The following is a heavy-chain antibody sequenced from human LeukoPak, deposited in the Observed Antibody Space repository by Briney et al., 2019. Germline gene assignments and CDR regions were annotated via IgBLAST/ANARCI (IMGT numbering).Heavy chain of an antibody. V-gene: IGHV3-53*01. D-gene: IGHD3-22*01. Sequence: GGSLRLSCAASGFTVSSNYMSWVRQAPGKGLEWVSVIYSGGSTYYADSVKGRFTISRDNSKNTLYLQMNSLRAEDTAVYYCARDLVCDRSGYSGGGGGDYWGQGTLVTVSS. CDR2: IYSGGST. J-gene: IGHJ4*02. CDR3: ARDLVCDRSGYSGGGGGDY. CDR1: GFTVSSNY.